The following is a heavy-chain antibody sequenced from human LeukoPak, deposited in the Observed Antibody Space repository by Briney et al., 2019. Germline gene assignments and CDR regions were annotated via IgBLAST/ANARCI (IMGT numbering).Heavy chain of an antibody. Sequence: PSETLSLTCTVSGGSISSYYWGWIRQPPGKGLEWIGYIYYSGSTNYNPSLKSRVTISVDTSKNQFSLKLSSVTAADTAVYYFXXXGGGYNSGWFDPWGQGTLVTVSS. CDR3: XXXGGGYNSGWFDP. CDR2: IYYSGST. J-gene: IGHJ5*02. V-gene: IGHV4-59*01. CDR1: GGSISSYY. D-gene: IGHD5-12*01.